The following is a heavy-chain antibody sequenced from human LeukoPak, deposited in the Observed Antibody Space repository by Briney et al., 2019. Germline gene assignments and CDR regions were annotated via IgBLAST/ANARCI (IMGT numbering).Heavy chain of an antibody. CDR2: IIPIFGTA. J-gene: IGHJ3*02. Sequence: SVKVSCKASGGTFSSYAISWVRQAPGQGLEWMGGIIPIFGTANYAQKFQGRVTIITDESTSTAYMELSSLRSEDTAVYYCARQLVGGWPPGAFDIWGQGTMVTVSS. CDR3: ARQLVGGWPPGAFDI. V-gene: IGHV1-69*05. D-gene: IGHD6-19*01. CDR1: GGTFSSYA.